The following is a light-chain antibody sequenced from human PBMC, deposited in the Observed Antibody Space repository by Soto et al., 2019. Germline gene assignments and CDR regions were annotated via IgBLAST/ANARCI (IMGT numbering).Light chain of an antibody. CDR2: EVS. J-gene: IGLJ1*01. CDR1: SSDVGGYNY. CDR3: SSYTTSSTVV. Sequence: QSALTQPASMSGSPGQSITISCTGTSSDVGGYNYVSWYQQHPGKAPKLMIYEVSSRPSGVSNRFSGSKSGNTASLTISGLQPEDEADYYCSSYTTSSTVVFGTGTKVTVL. V-gene: IGLV2-14*03.